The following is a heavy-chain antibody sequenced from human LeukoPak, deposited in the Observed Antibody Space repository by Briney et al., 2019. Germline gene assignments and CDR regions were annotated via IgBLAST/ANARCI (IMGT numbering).Heavy chain of an antibody. CDR1: GFTFSSYS. CDR3: AKDASVDCSGGSCYWFDP. J-gene: IGHJ5*02. D-gene: IGHD2-15*01. Sequence: GGSLRLSCAASGFTFSSYSMNWVRQAPGKGLEWVSSISSSSSYIYYADSVKGRFTISRDNAKNSLYLQMNSLRAEDTAVYYCAKDASVDCSGGSCYWFDPWGQGTLVTVSS. V-gene: IGHV3-21*01. CDR2: ISSSSSYI.